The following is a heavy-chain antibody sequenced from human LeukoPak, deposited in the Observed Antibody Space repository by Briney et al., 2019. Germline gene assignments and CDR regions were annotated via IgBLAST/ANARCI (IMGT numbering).Heavy chain of an antibody. Sequence: SETLSLTCTVSGGSISSYYWSWIRQPPGKGLEWIGYIYYSGSTNYNPSLKSRVTISVDTSKNQFSLKLSSVTAADTAVYYCARDRGWLQFSEAFDIWGQGTMVTVSS. CDR1: GGSISSYY. CDR2: IYYSGST. V-gene: IGHV4-59*01. CDR3: ARDRGWLQFSEAFDI. D-gene: IGHD5-24*01. J-gene: IGHJ3*02.